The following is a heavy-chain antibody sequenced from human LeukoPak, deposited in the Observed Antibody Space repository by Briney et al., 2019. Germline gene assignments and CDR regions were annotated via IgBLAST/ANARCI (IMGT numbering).Heavy chain of an antibody. J-gene: IGHJ4*02. CDR2: ISAYNGNT. CDR1: GYTFTSYG. D-gene: IGHD3-3*01. Sequence: ASVKVSCKASGYTFTSYGISWVRQAPGQGLEWMGWISAYNGNTNYAQKLRGRVTMTTDTSTSTAYMELRSLRSDDTAVYYCARVRFLEWLLSGYFDYWGQGTLVTVSS. V-gene: IGHV1-18*01. CDR3: ARVRFLEWLLSGYFDY.